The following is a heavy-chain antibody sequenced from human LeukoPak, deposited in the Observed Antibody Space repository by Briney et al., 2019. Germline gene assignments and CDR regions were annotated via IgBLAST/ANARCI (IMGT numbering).Heavy chain of an antibody. Sequence: SETLSLTCAVYGGSFSGYYWSWIRQPPGKGLEWIGEINHSGSTNYNPSLKSRVTISVDTSKNQFSLKLSSVTAAHTSVYYCAREGRFRLTNTDGARFWNGPPGHYYYMDVWGKGTTVTVSS. CDR3: AREGRFRLTNTDGARFWNGPPGHYYYMDV. CDR1: GGSFSGYY. J-gene: IGHJ6*03. CDR2: INHSGST. D-gene: IGHD1-1*01. V-gene: IGHV4-34*01.